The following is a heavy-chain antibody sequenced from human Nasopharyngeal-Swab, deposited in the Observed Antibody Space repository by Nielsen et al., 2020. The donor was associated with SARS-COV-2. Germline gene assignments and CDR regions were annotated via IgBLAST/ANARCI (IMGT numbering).Heavy chain of an antibody. D-gene: IGHD3-10*01. CDR3: AREALKELLWFGESSSYCGMDV. CDR2: IYYSGST. J-gene: IGHJ6*02. V-gene: IGHV4-31*02. Sequence: RQAPGKGLEWIGYIYYSGSTYYNPSLKSRVTISVDTSKNQFSLKLSSVTAADTAVYYCAREALKELLWFGESSSYCGMDVWGQGTTVTVSS.